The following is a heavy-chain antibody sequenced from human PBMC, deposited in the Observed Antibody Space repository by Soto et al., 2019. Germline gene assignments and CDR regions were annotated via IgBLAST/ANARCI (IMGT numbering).Heavy chain of an antibody. J-gene: IGHJ3*02. D-gene: IGHD2-21*02. CDR2: ISYDGSNK. Sequence: PGGSLRLSCAASVFTFSSYAMHWVRQAPGKGLEWVAVISYDGSNKYYADSVKGRFTISRDNSKNTLYLQMNSLRAEDTAVYYCARDLLAYCGGDCYSDAFDIWGQGTMVTVSS. CDR1: VFTFSSYA. CDR3: ARDLLAYCGGDCYSDAFDI. V-gene: IGHV3-30-3*01.